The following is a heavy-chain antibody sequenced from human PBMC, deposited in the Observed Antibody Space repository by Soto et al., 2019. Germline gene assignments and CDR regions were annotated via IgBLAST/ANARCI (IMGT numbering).Heavy chain of an antibody. CDR3: ARDSAVTATDNWFDP. CDR1: GGSISPYY. J-gene: IGHJ5*02. V-gene: IGHV4-59*01. CDR2: IYYIGST. D-gene: IGHD2-21*02. Sequence: QVQLQESGPGLVKPSETLFLTCIVSGGSISPYYWSWVRQTPGQGLEWIGHIYYIGSTSYNPSLKSRVIISIDTSKNQFSLRLTSVTAADTAVYYCARDSAVTATDNWFDPWGQGTLVTVSS.